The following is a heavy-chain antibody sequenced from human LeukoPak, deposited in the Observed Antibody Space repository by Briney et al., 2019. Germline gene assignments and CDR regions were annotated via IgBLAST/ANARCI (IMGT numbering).Heavy chain of an antibody. CDR1: VGSISSSSYY. CDR2: IYYSGST. Sequence: SETLSLTCTVSVGSISSSSYYWGWIRQPPGKGLEWIGSIYYSGSTNYNPSLKSRVTISVDTSKNQFSLKLSSVTAAYTAVYYCARPDSSGYYYGGYYFDYWGQGTLVTVSS. D-gene: IGHD3-22*01. V-gene: IGHV4-39*07. J-gene: IGHJ4*02. CDR3: ARPDSSGYYYGGYYFDY.